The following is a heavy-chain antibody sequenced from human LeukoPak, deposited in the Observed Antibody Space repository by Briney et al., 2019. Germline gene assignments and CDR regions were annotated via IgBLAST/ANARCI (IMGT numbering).Heavy chain of an antibody. V-gene: IGHV1-69*05. CDR2: IIPILGTA. CDR3: AREPTIGYCGRDRCNFSGGFDP. D-gene: IGHD2-21*02. Sequence: GASVKVSCKASGGTFSNSAISWVRQAPGQGLDWMGGIIPILGTANYAQKFQGRVTITTDESTTTVYMELSSLRSEDTAVYYCAREPTIGYCGRDRCNFSGGFDPWGQGTLVIVSS. J-gene: IGHJ5*02. CDR1: GGTFSNSA.